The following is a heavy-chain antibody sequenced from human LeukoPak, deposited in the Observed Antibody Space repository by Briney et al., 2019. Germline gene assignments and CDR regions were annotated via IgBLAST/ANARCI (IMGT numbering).Heavy chain of an antibody. Sequence: SETLSLTCAVYGGSFSGYYWGWIRQPPGKGLEWIGEINHSGSTNYNPSLKSRVTISVDTSKNQFSLKLSSVTAADTAVYYCARGQQLVQGFDYWGQGTLVTVSS. D-gene: IGHD6-13*01. CDR3: ARGQQLVQGFDY. CDR1: GGSFSGYY. CDR2: INHSGST. V-gene: IGHV4-34*01. J-gene: IGHJ4*02.